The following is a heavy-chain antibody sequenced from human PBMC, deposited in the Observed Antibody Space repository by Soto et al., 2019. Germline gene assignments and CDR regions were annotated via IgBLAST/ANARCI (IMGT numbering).Heavy chain of an antibody. Sequence: ASVKVSCKASGYTFTSYGISWVRQAPGQGLEWMGWISAYNGNTNYAQKLQGRVTMTTDTSTSTAYMELRSLRSDDTAVYYCARGLITIFGVVNDAYDYWGQGTLVTVSS. CDR2: ISAYNGNT. CDR1: GYTFTSYG. CDR3: ARGLITIFGVVNDAYDY. D-gene: IGHD3-3*01. J-gene: IGHJ4*02. V-gene: IGHV1-18*01.